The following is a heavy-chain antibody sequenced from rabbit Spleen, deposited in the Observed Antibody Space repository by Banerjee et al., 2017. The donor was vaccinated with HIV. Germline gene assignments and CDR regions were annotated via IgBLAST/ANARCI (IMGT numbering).Heavy chain of an antibody. Sequence: QEQLMESGGGLVQPGGSLKLSCKASGFDFSRTGVSWVRQAPGKGLEWIGYIDLLFGTTYYANWVNGRFTISSHNAQNTLYLQLHSLTAADTATYFCVRGASGSGYYSLWGPGHPRHRL. CDR3: VRGASGSGYYSL. V-gene: IGHV1S47*01. CDR2: IDLLFGTT. CDR1: GFDFSRTG. J-gene: IGHJ4*01. D-gene: IGHD1-1*01.